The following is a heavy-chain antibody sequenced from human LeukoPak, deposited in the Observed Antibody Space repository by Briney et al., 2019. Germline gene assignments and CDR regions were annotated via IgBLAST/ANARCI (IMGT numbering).Heavy chain of an antibody. V-gene: IGHV3-7*01. D-gene: IGHD3-10*01. Sequence: GGSLRLSCAASGFTFSNYWMSWVRQAPGRGLEWVANIKQDGSEKSKNSLYLQMNSLRAEDTAVYYCASYITMVRGRYFDYWGQGTLVTVSS. J-gene: IGHJ4*02. CDR3: ASYITMVRGRYFDY. CDR2: IKQDGSEK. CDR1: GFTFSNYW.